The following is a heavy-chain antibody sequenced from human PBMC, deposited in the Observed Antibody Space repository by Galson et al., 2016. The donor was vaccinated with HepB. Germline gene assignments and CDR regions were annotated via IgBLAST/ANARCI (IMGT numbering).Heavy chain of an antibody. CDR3: ARQWGSGYTTTRWLDP. J-gene: IGHJ5*02. CDR1: GYRFSSYW. Sequence: QSGAEVKKPGESLTISCKASGYRFSSYWIAWVRQVPGKGLEWMGIIFPGDSETRYNPSFQGQVTISADKSIDTTYLQWSSLKASDTATYYCARQWGSGYTTTRWLDPWGQGTLATVSS. CDR2: IFPGDSET. D-gene: IGHD3-16*02. V-gene: IGHV5-51*01.